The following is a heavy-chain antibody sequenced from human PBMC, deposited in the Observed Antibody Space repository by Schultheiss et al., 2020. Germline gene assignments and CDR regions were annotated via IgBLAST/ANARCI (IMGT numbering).Heavy chain of an antibody. D-gene: IGHD4-17*01. CDR3: ARAYGDYEYNWFDP. J-gene: IGHJ5*02. Sequence: GGSMRLSCAASGFTFDDYTMHWVRQAPGKGLEWVSSISGSSSYIYYADSVKGRFTISRDNTKNSLYLQMNSLRAEDTAVYYCARAYGDYEYNWFDPWGQGPLFT. V-gene: IGHV3-21*01. CDR2: ISGSSSYI. CDR1: GFTFDDYT.